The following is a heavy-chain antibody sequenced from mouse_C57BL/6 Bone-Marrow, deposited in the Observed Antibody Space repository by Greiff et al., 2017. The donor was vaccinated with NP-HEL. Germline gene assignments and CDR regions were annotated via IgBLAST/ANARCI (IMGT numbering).Heavy chain of an antibody. D-gene: IGHD3-2*02. J-gene: IGHJ4*01. CDR3: ARSGQLRLPYAMDY. CDR2: INPNYGTT. V-gene: IGHV1-39*01. CDR1: GYSFTDYN. Sequence: VQLQQSGPELVKPGASVKISCKASGYSFTDYNMNWVKQSNGKSLEWIGVINPNYGTTSYNQKFKGKATLTVDQSSSTAYMQLNSLTSEDSAVDYCARSGQLRLPYAMDYWGQGTSVTVSS.